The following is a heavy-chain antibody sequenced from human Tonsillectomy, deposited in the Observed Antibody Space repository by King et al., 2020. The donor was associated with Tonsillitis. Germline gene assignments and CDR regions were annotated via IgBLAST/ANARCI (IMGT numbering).Heavy chain of an antibody. Sequence: VQLVESGGGLVQPGGSLRLSCAASGFTFSSYEMNWVRQAPGKGLEWVSYISSSDNTIYYADSVKGRFTISRDNAKNSLYLQMNSLRAEDTAVYYCAREFTLTGPDPFDIWGQGTMVTVSS. V-gene: IGHV3-48*03. CDR2: ISSSDNTI. D-gene: IGHD7-27*01. CDR3: AREFTLTGPDPFDI. CDR1: GFTFSSYE. J-gene: IGHJ3*02.